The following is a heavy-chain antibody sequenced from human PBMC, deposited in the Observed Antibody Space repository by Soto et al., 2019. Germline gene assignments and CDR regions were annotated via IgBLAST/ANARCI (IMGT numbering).Heavy chain of an antibody. CDR2: ISSSSSYT. CDR1: GFTFSDYY. CDR3: ARASTPDYYYYGMDV. V-gene: IGHV3-11*05. Sequence: QVQLVESGGGLVKPGGSLRLSCAASGFTFSDYYMSWIRQAPGKGLEWVSYISSSSSYTNYADSVKGRFTISRDNAKNSLYLQMNSLRAEDTAVYYCARASTPDYYYYGMDVWGQGTTVTVSS. J-gene: IGHJ6*02.